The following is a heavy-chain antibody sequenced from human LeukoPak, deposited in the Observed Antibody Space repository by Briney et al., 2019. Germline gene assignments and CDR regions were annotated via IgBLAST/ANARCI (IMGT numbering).Heavy chain of an antibody. V-gene: IGHV1-18*01. D-gene: IGHD1-1*01. CDR2: ISAYTGNT. Sequence: ASVKVSCKASGYTFTSYGISWVRQAPGQGLEWMGWISAYTGNTNYPQKFQCRVTMTTDTSTSTAYMELRSLRSDDTAVYYCARDIATVQHQDWGQGTLVTVSS. CDR3: ARDIATVQHQD. J-gene: IGHJ4*02. CDR1: GYTFTSYG.